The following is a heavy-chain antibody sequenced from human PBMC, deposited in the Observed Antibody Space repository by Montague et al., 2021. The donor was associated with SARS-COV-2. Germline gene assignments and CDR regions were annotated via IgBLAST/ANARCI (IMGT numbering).Heavy chain of an antibody. Sequence: SETLSLTCSVSSGSIISRRYYWGWIRQPPGKDLEWIGNVYYSGTTYYNPSLQSRGTISVDTSKNHLALRLSSVTAADTAVYFCAGGVSVVGATPFDYWGQGSQVPVSS. CDR3: AGGVSVVGATPFDY. V-gene: IGHV4-39*02. D-gene: IGHD2-21*01. CDR2: VYYSGTT. CDR1: SGSIISRRYY. J-gene: IGHJ4*02.